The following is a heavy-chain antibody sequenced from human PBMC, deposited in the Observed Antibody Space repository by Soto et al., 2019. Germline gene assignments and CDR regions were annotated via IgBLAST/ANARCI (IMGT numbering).Heavy chain of an antibody. V-gene: IGHV4-59*01. J-gene: IGHJ4*02. CDR3: ARVGSGYDSDY. Sequence: QVQLQESGPGLVKPSETLSLTCTVSGGSISSYYWSWIRQPPGKGLEWIGYIYYSGSTNYNPSLKSRVTISVDTSKNQFSLKLGSVTAADTAVYYCARVGSGYDSDYWGQGTLVTVSS. CDR2: IYYSGST. CDR1: GGSISSYY. D-gene: IGHD5-12*01.